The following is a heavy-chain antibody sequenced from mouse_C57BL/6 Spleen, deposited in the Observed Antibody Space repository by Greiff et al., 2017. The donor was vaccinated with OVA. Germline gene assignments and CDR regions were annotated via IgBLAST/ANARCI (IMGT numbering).Heavy chain of an antibody. Sequence: EVKLVESGGGLVKPGGSLKLSCAASGFTFSSYAMSWVRQTPEKRLEWVATISDGGSYTYYPDNVKGRFTISRDNAKNNLYLQMSHLKSEDTAMYYCARDAGDYDYAMDYWGQGTSVTVS. D-gene: IGHD2-4*01. J-gene: IGHJ4*01. CDR1: GFTFSSYA. CDR3: ARDAGDYDYAMDY. V-gene: IGHV5-4*01. CDR2: ISDGGSYT.